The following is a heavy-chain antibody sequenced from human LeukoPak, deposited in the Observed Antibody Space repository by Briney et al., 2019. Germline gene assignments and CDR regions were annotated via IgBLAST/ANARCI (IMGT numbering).Heavy chain of an antibody. CDR1: GGSISGYY. V-gene: IGHV4-59*01. CDR3: ARDHRELGIRDAFDI. J-gene: IGHJ3*02. D-gene: IGHD7-27*01. CDR2: IYRDGDT. Sequence: SVTLSLTCTVSGGSISGYYWSWIRQPPGKGLEWIGCIYRDGDTKYNPSLESRVTISVDTSKNQFSLRLTSVTAADTAVYYCARDHRELGIRDAFDIWGQGTMVTVSS.